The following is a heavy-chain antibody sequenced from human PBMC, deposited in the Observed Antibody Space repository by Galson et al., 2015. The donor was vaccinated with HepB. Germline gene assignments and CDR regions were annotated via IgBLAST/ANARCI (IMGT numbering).Heavy chain of an antibody. CDR2: ISAYNGNT. V-gene: IGHV1-18*01. D-gene: IGHD5-18*01. CDR3: ARAGLALYGYAGVRYGMDV. J-gene: IGHJ6*02. Sequence: VKVSCKASGHTFTSYGISWVRQAPGQGLEWMGWISAYNGNTNYEQKLQGRVTMTTDTSTSTAYMELRSLRSDDTAVYYCARAGLALYGYAGVRYGMDVWGQGTTVTVSS. CDR1: GHTFTSYG.